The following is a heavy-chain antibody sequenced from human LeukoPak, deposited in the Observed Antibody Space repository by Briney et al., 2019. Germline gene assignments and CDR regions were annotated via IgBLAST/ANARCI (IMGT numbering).Heavy chain of an antibody. CDR1: GYSFTSYW. CDR3: ARQDSGIAAAGNLPFDY. J-gene: IGHJ4*02. Sequence: GESLKISCKGSGYSFTSYWIGWVRQMPGKGLEWMGIIYPGDSDTRYSPSFQGQVTISADKSISTAYLQWSSLKASDTAMHYCARQDSGIAAAGNLPFDYWGQGTLVTVSS. D-gene: IGHD6-13*01. V-gene: IGHV5-51*01. CDR2: IYPGDSDT.